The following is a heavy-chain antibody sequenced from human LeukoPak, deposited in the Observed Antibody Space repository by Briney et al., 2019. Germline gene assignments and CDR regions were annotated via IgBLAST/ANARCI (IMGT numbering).Heavy chain of an antibody. Sequence: SQTLSLTCTVSGGSISSGGYYWSWIRQHPGKGLEWIGYIYYSGSTYYNPSLKSRVTISVDTSKNQFSLKLSSVTAADTAVYYCARAPVVPAPLGAFDIWGQGTMVTVSS. D-gene: IGHD2-2*01. J-gene: IGHJ3*02. CDR3: ARAPVVPAPLGAFDI. CDR1: GGSISSGGYY. V-gene: IGHV4-31*03. CDR2: IYYSGST.